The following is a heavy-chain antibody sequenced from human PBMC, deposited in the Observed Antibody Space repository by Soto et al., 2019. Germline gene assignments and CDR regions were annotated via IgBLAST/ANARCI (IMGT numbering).Heavy chain of an antibody. Sequence: QVQLVEAGGGLVKPGGSLRLSCEASGFTLSDYYMTWIRQAPGKGLEWISYISSSATIIYYAASVKGRLTISRDNAKTSLYQLMNSLRADDTAVYYCARAVKQWLVGGDYYYYYMDVGGKGTTVTVSS. J-gene: IGHJ6*03. CDR3: ARAVKQWLVGGDYYYYYMDV. CDR2: ISSSATII. V-gene: IGHV3-11*01. CDR1: GFTLSDYY. D-gene: IGHD6-19*01.